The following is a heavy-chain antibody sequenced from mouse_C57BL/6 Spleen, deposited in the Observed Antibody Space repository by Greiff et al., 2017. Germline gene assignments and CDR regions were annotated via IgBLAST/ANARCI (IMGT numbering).Heavy chain of an antibody. D-gene: IGHD4-1*01. CDR2: INPSSGYT. CDR1: GYTFTSYW. Sequence: QVQLKQSGAELAKPGASVKLSCKASGYTFTSYWMHWVKQRPGQGLEWIGYINPSSGYTKYNQKFKDKATLTADKYSSTAYMQLSSLTYEDSAVYYCARKKEELSVYWYFDVWGTGTTVTVSS. V-gene: IGHV1-7*01. J-gene: IGHJ1*03. CDR3: ARKKEELSVYWYFDV.